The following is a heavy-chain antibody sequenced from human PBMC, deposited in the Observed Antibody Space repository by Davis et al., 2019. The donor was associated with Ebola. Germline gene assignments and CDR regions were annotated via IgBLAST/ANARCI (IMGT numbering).Heavy chain of an antibody. J-gene: IGHJ5*02. CDR1: VLTSSSYP. CDR3: AIDADFGEYGWFDP. V-gene: IGHV3-23*01. D-gene: IGHD4-17*01. CDR2: ISGSGGNT. Sequence: PGGSLRLSCADSVLTSSSYPMTWVRQAPGKGLEWVSAISGSGGNTYYADSVKGRFTVSRDNSRNTLYLQMNSLRLDDTASYYCAIDADFGEYGWFDPWGQGTLVTVSS.